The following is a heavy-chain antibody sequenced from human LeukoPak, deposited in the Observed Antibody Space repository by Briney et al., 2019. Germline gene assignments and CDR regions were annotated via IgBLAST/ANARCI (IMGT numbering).Heavy chain of an antibody. CDR3: ARDSKWELLQLSSAFDI. CDR1: GYTFTSYG. D-gene: IGHD1-26*01. CDR2: ISAYNGNT. Sequence: ASVKVSCKASGYTFTSYGISWVRQAPGQGLEWMGWISAYNGNTNYAQKLQGRVTMTTDTSTSTAYMELRSLRSDDTAVYYCARDSKWELLQLSSAFDIWGQGIMVTVSS. V-gene: IGHV1-18*01. J-gene: IGHJ3*02.